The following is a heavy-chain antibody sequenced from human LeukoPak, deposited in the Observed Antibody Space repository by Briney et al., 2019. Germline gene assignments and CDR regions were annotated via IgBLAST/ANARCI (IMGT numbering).Heavy chain of an antibody. CDR3: ARALVAAARNFDY. V-gene: IGHV3-48*01. Sequence: GGSLRLSCAASGFTFSTSNMNWVRQAPGKGLEWISYISGSSSTIYYADSVKGRFTIPRDNAKNSLYLQMNSLRAEDTAVYYCARALVAAARNFDYWGQGTLVTVSS. J-gene: IGHJ4*02. CDR1: GFTFSTSN. CDR2: ISGSSSTI. D-gene: IGHD6-13*01.